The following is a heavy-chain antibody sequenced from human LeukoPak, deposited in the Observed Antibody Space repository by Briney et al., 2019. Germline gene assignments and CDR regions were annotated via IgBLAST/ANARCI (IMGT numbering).Heavy chain of an antibody. V-gene: IGHV5-10-1*01. CDR2: IDPSDSYT. CDR3: AIRSSSSNTLSY. Sequence: GESLKISCKGSGYSFTDHWIIWVRQMPGKGLEWMGRIDPSDSYTNYSPSFQGHVTISTDKSINTAYLQWSSLKASDSAMYYCAIRSSSSNTLSYWGQGTLVTVSS. CDR1: GYSFTDHW. J-gene: IGHJ4*02. D-gene: IGHD6-6*01.